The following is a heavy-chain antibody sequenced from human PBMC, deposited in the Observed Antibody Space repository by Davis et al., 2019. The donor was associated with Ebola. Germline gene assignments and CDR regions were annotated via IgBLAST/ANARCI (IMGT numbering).Heavy chain of an antibody. Sequence: SVKVSCKASGGTFSSYAISWVRQAPGQGLEWMGGIIPIFGTANYAQKFQGRVTITADESTSTAYMELSSLRSEDTAVYYCARDKYSGYGGHSGCDYWGQGTLVTVSS. D-gene: IGHD5-12*01. J-gene: IGHJ4*02. CDR3: ARDKYSGYGGHSGCDY. V-gene: IGHV1-69*13. CDR1: GGTFSSYA. CDR2: IIPIFGTA.